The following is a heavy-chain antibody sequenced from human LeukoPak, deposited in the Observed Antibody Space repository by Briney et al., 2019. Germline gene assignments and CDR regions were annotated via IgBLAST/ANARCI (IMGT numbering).Heavy chain of an antibody. CDR2: IIPIFGTA. J-gene: IGHJ6*02. CDR3: ARADPYGFWSGNYYYGMDV. Sequence: ASVKVSCKASGGTFSSYAISWVRQAPGQGLEWMGGIIPIFGTANYAQKFQGRVTITADESTSTAYMELSSLRSEDTAVYYCARADPYGFWSGNYYYGMDVWGQGTTVTVSS. CDR1: GGTFSSYA. V-gene: IGHV1-69*13. D-gene: IGHD3-3*01.